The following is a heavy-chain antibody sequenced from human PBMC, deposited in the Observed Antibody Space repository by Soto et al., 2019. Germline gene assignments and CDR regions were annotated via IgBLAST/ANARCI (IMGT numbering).Heavy chain of an antibody. V-gene: IGHV1-2*04. CDR3: AKGRHTANYYYGMDV. J-gene: IGHJ6*02. CDR2: INPNSGGT. Sequence: ASVKVSCKASGYTFTGYYMHWVRQAPGQGLEWMGWINPNSGGTNYAQKFQGWVTMTRDTSISTAYMELSRLRSDDTAVYYCAKGRHTANYYYGMDVWGQGTTVTVSS. CDR1: GYTFTGYY. D-gene: IGHD5-18*01.